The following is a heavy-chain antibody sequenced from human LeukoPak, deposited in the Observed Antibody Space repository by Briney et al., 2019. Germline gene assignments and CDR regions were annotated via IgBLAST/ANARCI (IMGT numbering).Heavy chain of an antibody. CDR1: GYTFTGYY. D-gene: IGHD6-19*01. J-gene: IGHJ4*02. Sequence: ASVKVSCKASGYTFTGYYTHWVRQAPGQGLEWMGWINPNSGGTNYAQKFQGRVTMTRDTSISTAYMELSRLRSDDTAVYYCARRRSSGWYPFDYWGQGTLVTVSS. V-gene: IGHV1-2*02. CDR3: ARRRSSGWYPFDY. CDR2: INPNSGGT.